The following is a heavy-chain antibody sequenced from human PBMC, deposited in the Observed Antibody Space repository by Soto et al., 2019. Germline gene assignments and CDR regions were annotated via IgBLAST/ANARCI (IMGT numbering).Heavy chain of an antibody. D-gene: IGHD2-21*01. Sequence: ASVKVSCKASGYTFTSHYIHWVRQAPGQGLEWMGIINPSGGDTTYAQKFQGTVTMTRDTSTRTVYMELSSLRSEDTAVYYCARGGCGGECSFDYWGQGTLVTVS. CDR2: INPSGGDT. CDR3: ARGGCGGECSFDY. CDR1: GYTFTSHY. J-gene: IGHJ4*02. V-gene: IGHV1-46*01.